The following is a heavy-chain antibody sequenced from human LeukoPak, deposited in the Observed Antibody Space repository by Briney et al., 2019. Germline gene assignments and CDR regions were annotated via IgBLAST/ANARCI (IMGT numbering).Heavy chain of an antibody. V-gene: IGHV3-48*04. CDR3: ARDYYYDSSGYYPYY. D-gene: IGHD3-22*01. CDR1: GFTFSSYG. Sequence: GGSLRLSCAASGFTFSSYGMTWVRQAPGKGLEWVSYISSSSSTIYYADSVKGRFTISRDNAKNSLYLQMNSLRAEDTAVYYCARDYYYDSSGYYPYYWGQGTLVTVSS. J-gene: IGHJ4*02. CDR2: ISSSSSTI.